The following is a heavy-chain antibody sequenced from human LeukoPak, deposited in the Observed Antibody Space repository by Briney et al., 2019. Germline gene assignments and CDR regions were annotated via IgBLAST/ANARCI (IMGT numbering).Heavy chain of an antibody. CDR1: GGSISSGGYY. Sequence: SETLSLTCTVSGGSISSGGYYWSWIRQHPGKGLEWIGYIYYSGSTHYNPSLKSRVTISVDTSKNQFSLKLSSVTAADTAVYYCARGDSSGYSYFDYWGQGTLVTVSS. V-gene: IGHV4-31*03. D-gene: IGHD3-22*01. CDR3: ARGDSSGYSYFDY. J-gene: IGHJ4*02. CDR2: IYYSGST.